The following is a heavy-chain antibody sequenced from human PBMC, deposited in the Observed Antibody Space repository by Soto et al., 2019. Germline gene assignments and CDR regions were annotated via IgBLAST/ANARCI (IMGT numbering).Heavy chain of an antibody. V-gene: IGHV1-58*01. J-gene: IGHJ4*02. CDR2: IVVGSGNT. CDR1: GFTFTSSA. Sequence: ASVKVSCKASGFTFTSSAVQWVRQARGQRLEWIGWIVVGSGNTNYAQKFQERVTITRDMSTSTAYMELSSLRSEDTAVYYCAAWGGLFGYYYDSSGYYSWGQGTLVTVSS. D-gene: IGHD3-22*01. CDR3: AAWGGLFGYYYDSSGYYS.